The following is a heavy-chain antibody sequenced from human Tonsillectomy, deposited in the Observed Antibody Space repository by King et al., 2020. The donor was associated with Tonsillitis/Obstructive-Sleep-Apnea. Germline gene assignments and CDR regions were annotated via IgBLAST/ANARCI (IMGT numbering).Heavy chain of an antibody. J-gene: IGHJ3*02. Sequence: VQLVESGGGLVRPGGSLRLSCAASGFTFNSYWMSWVRQAPGKGLEWVANIKEDGSEKYYVDSVKGRFTISRDNAKNSLYLQMNSLRAEDTAVYYCARDLTPIYDSSRYYDAVDIWGQGTVVTVSS. CDR1: GFTFNSYW. CDR2: IKEDGSEK. D-gene: IGHD3-22*01. V-gene: IGHV3-7*01. CDR3: ARDLTPIYDSSRYYDAVDI.